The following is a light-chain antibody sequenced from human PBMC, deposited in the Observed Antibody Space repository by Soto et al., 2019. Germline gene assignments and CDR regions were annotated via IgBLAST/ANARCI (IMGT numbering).Light chain of an antibody. CDR2: EVN. CDR1: SSDIGAYDY. CDR3: FSFTTTTNYV. V-gene: IGLV2-14*01. Sequence: QSVMTPHASLPWSPGQLIAIACTGTSSDIGAYDYVSWFQQHPGKAPKLMISEVNNRPSGVSNRFPGSKSGNTAYLTISGLQVEDEAEHFCFSFTTTTNYVFGPGTKVTVL. J-gene: IGLJ1*01.